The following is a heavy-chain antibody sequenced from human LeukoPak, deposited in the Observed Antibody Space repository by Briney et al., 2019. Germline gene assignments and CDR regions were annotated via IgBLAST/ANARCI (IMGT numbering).Heavy chain of an antibody. V-gene: IGHV4-59*12. Sequence: SETLSLTCTVSGGSISSYYWSWIRQPPGKGLEWIGEIYHSGSTNYNPSLKSRVTISVDKSKNQFSLKLSSVTAADTAVYYCARARYYYMDVWGKGTTVTVSS. CDR2: IYHSGST. CDR3: ARARYYYMDV. CDR1: GGSISSYY. J-gene: IGHJ6*03.